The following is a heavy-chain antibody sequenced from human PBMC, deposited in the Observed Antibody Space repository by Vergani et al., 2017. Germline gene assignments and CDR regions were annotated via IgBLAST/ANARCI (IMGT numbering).Heavy chain of an antibody. J-gene: IGHJ4*02. CDR3: ARARDPRSRYYYDSSGYYYVGAFDY. D-gene: IGHD3-22*01. Sequence: QVQLVQSGAEVKKPGSSVKVSCKASGGTFSSYTISWVRQAPGQGLEWMGRIIPILGIANYAQKFQGRVTITADKSTSTAYMELSSLRSEDTAVYYCARARDPRSRYYYDSSGYYYVGAFDYWGQGTLLTVSS. CDR1: GGTFSSYT. CDR2: IIPILGIA. V-gene: IGHV1-69*02.